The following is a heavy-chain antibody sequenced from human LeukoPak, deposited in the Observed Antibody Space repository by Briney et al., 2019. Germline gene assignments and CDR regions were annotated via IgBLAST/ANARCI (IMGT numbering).Heavy chain of an antibody. CDR1: GYTFTGYY. J-gene: IGHJ4*02. D-gene: IGHD3-16*01. V-gene: IGHV1-2*02. CDR3: AREAGGALYFDY. Sequence: ASVKVSCKASGYTFTGYYMHWVRQAPGQGLEWMGWINPKSGGTNYAQKFQGRVTMTRDTSISTAYMELSRLRSDDTAVYYCAREAGGALYFDYWGQGSLVTVSS. CDR2: INPKSGGT.